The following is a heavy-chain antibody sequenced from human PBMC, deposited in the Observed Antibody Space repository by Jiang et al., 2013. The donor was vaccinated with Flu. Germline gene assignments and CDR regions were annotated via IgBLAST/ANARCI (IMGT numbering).Heavy chain of an antibody. V-gene: IGHV3-49*02. Sequence: WVGFRIRNKTLIVGRTDYAASVKGRFTISRDDSKSIAYLQMSSLKTEDTAVYYCTRDLVRDVILIPATYFDYWGQGALVTVSS. J-gene: IGHJ4*02. CDR2: RIRNKTLIVGRT. D-gene: IGHD2-2*01. CDR3: TRDLVRDVILIPATYFDY.